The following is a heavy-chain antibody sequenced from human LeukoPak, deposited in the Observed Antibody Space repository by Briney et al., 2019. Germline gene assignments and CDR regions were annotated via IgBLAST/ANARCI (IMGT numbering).Heavy chain of an antibody. V-gene: IGHV2-70*04. CDR2: IDWDDDK. Sequence: SGPALVHPTPPRTLTCTFSGFSPSTSGVRVSWIRQPPVKALEWLALIDWDDDKFYSTSLKTRLTISKDTSKNQVVLTMTNMDPVDTATYYCARMASSGSSTWLDPWGQGTRVTVSS. CDR1: GFSPSTSGVR. CDR3: ARMASSGSSTWLDP. D-gene: IGHD1-26*01. J-gene: IGHJ5*02.